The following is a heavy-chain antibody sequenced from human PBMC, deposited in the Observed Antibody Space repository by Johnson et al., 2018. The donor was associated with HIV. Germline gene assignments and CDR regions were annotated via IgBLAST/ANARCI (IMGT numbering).Heavy chain of an antibody. J-gene: IGHJ3*02. Sequence: QVQLVESGGGLVKPGGSLRLSCAASGFTFSSYAMHWVRQAPGKGLEWVAVISYDGSNKYYADSVKGRFTISRDNSKNTLYLQMNSLTAEDTAVYYCAGEGSCYSCGAFDIWGQGTMVTVSS. CDR1: GFTFSSYA. D-gene: IGHD2-15*01. CDR3: AGEGSCYSCGAFDI. V-gene: IGHV3-30*04. CDR2: ISYDGSNK.